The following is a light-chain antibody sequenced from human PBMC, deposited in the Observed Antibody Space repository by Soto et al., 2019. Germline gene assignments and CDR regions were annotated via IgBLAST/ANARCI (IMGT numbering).Light chain of an antibody. CDR1: QSVSSN. CDR3: QQYNNWPRGT. J-gene: IGKJ4*01. V-gene: IGKV3-15*01. CDR2: CAS. Sequence: EIVMTQSPATLSVSPGERATLSCMASQSVSSNLAWYQQKPCQAPRLLIYCASTRATGIPARFSGSGSGTEFTLTISSLQSEDFAVYYCQQYNNWPRGTFGGGTKVDIK.